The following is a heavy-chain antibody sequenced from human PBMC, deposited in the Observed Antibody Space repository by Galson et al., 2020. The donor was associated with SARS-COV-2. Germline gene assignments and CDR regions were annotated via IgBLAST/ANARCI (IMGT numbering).Heavy chain of an antibody. D-gene: IGHD7-27*01. CDR3: AKDGAGGGMAWGHYVYYYMDV. Sequence: KISCKASGGTISSSAINWVRQAPGQGLEWMGGIIPRLDVANYAQRFQGRVTITVDKSSNIVFMELSSLRSEDTAIYYCAKDGAGGGMAWGHYVYYYMDVWGKGTTVTVSS. J-gene: IGHJ6*03. CDR2: IIPRLDVA. V-gene: IGHV1-69*10. CDR1: GGTISSSA.